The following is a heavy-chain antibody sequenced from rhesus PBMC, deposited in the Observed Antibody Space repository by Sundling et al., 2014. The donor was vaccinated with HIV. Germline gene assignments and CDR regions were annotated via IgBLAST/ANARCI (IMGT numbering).Heavy chain of an antibody. V-gene: IGHV4-65*01. CDR2: IGGSSGRT. D-gene: IGHD4-35*01. CDR3: ARSYDKYEYFEF. Sequence: QVQLQESGPAVVKPSETLSLTCAVSGGSISSSDWWTWIRQPPGKGLEWIGHIGGSSGRTYYNPSLKSRVTISTDTSKNQFSLKVSSVTAADTAVYYCARSYDKYEYFEFWGQGALVTVSS. J-gene: IGHJ1*01. CDR1: GGSISSSDW.